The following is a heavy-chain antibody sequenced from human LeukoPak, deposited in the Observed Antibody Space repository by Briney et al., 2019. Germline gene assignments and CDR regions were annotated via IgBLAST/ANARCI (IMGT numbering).Heavy chain of an antibody. Sequence: PGGSLRLSCAASGFTFSSYSMIWVRQAPGKGLEWVGRIKSKTDGGTTDYAAPVKGRFTISRDDSKNTLFLQMNSLQTEDTAVYYCATAVTTYFDCWGQGTLVTVSS. J-gene: IGHJ4*02. D-gene: IGHD4-17*01. CDR3: ATAVTTYFDC. CDR2: IKSKTDGGTT. V-gene: IGHV3-15*01. CDR1: GFTFSSYS.